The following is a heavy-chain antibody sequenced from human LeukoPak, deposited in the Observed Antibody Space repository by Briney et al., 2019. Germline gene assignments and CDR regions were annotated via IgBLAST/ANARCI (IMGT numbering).Heavy chain of an antibody. J-gene: IGHJ4*02. CDR2: IKQDGSVK. V-gene: IGHV3-7*01. D-gene: IGHD2-2*02. CDR1: GFTFSSYW. Sequence: GGSLRLSCAASGFTFSSYWMSWVRQAPGKGLEWVANIKQDGSVKYYVDSVKGRFTISRDNAKNSLYLQMNSLRAEDTAVYYCAREVVPAAIPYFDYWGQGTLVTVSS. CDR3: AREVVPAAIPYFDY.